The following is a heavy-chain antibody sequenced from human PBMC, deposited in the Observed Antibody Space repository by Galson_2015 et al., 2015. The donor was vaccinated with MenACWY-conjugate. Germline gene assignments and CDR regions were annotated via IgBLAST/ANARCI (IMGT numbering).Heavy chain of an antibody. V-gene: IGHV3-23*01. D-gene: IGHD2-2*01. CDR2: ISGSGGST. Sequence: SLRLSCAASGFTFSSYAMSWVRQAPGKGLEWVSAISGSGGSTYYADSVKGRFTISRDNAKSTLYLQMNSLTAEDTAVYYCARVPTTRPLLGYCTTTTCYAPFDYWGQGTLVTVSS. CDR1: GFTFSSYA. CDR3: ARVPTTRPLLGYCTTTTCYAPFDY. J-gene: IGHJ4*02.